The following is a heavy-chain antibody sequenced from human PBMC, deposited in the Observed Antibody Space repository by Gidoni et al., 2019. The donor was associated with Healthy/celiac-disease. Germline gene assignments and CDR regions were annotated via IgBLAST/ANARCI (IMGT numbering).Heavy chain of an antibody. CDR1: GGSFSGYY. CDR2: INHSGST. V-gene: IGHV4-34*01. J-gene: IGHJ3*02. CDR3: AREVEWLVRGEAFDI. D-gene: IGHD6-19*01. Sequence: QVQLQQWGAGLLKPSETLSLTCAVYGGSFSGYYWSWIRQPPGKGLEWIGEINHSGSTNYNPSLKSRVTISVDTSKNQFSLKLSSVTAADTAVYYCAREVEWLVRGEAFDIWGQGTMVTVSS.